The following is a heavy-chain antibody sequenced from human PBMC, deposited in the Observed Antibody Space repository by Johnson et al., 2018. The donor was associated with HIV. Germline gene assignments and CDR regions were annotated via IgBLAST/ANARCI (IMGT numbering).Heavy chain of an antibody. CDR1: GLTVSSTE. J-gene: IGHJ3*02. Sequence: VQLVESGGGVVQPGRSLRLSCAASGLTVSSTEMSWVRQAPGKGLELVSGLNWHGGSTGYADSVTGRLTISSDNAKTSLYLQMNSLRAEDTALCYCARVRTAAGFDAFDIRGQGTMVTVSS. D-gene: IGHD6-13*01. V-gene: IGHV3-20*04. CDR3: ARVRTAAGFDAFDI. CDR2: LNWHGGST.